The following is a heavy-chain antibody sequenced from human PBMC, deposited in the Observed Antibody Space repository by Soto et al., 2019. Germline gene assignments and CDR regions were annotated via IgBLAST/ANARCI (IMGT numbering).Heavy chain of an antibody. D-gene: IGHD3-16*01. Sequence: PGGSLRLSCAASGFTFSNYAMTWVRQGPGKGLEWVSGISGSGGRSYYADSVKGRSTISRDNSKSTLYLQMNSLRAEDTAVYYCAKAYFVWSSEQPYYFDYWGQGTLVTVSS. CDR3: AKAYFVWSSEQPYYFDY. V-gene: IGHV3-23*01. J-gene: IGHJ4*02. CDR1: GFTFSNYA. CDR2: ISGSGGRS.